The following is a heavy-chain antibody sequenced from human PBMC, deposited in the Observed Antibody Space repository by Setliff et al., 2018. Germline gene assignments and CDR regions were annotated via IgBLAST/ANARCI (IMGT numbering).Heavy chain of an antibody. V-gene: IGHV4-39*07. D-gene: IGHD3-22*01. Sequence: PSETLSLTCTASGGSISSSSYYWGWIRQPPGKGLEWIGSIYYSGSTYYNPSLKSRVTISVDTSKNQFSLKLSSVTAADTAVYYCASVVEDYYDSSGYFLPSYYFDYWGQGTLVTVSS. CDR1: GGSISSSSYY. CDR3: ASVVEDYYDSSGYFLPSYYFDY. CDR2: IYYSGST. J-gene: IGHJ4*02.